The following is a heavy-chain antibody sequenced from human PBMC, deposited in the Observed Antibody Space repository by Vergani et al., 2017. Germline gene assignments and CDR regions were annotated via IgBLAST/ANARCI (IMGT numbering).Heavy chain of an antibody. V-gene: IGHV1-69*13. D-gene: IGHD3-22*01. Sequence: QVQLVQSGAEVKKPGSSVKVSCKASGGTFSSYAISWVRQAPGQGLEWMGRIIPIFGTSNYAQKFQGRVTITADESTSTAYMELSSLRSEDTAVYYCARDRGYYYDSSGYGTDYWGQGTLVTVSS. CDR1: GGTFSSYA. J-gene: IGHJ4*02. CDR3: ARDRGYYYDSSGYGTDY. CDR2: IIPIFGTS.